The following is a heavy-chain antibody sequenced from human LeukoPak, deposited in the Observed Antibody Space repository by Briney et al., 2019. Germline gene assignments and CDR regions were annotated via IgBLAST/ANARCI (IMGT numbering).Heavy chain of an antibody. CDR3: ASPEPTVTTGNYYYGMDV. Sequence: GGSLRLSCAASGFTLSNSWMHWVRQAPGKGLVWVSRTNGDGSDTSYADSVKGRFTISRDSATNTLYLQMNSLRAEDTAVYYCASPEPTVTTGNYYYGMDVWGQGTTVTVSS. D-gene: IGHD4-11*01. J-gene: IGHJ6*02. CDR1: GFTLSNSW. V-gene: IGHV3-74*01. CDR2: TNGDGSDT.